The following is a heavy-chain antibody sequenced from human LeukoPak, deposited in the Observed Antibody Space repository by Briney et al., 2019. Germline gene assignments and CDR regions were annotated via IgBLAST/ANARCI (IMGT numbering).Heavy chain of an antibody. J-gene: IGHJ6*02. CDR3: ASGPGIAAAGTPYYYYGMDV. Sequence: ASVKVSCKASGGTFSSYAISWVRQAPGQGLEWMGGIIPIFGTANYAQKFQGRVTITADGSTSTAYMELSSLRSEDTAVYYCASGPGIAAAGTPYYYYGMDVWGQGTTVTVSS. V-gene: IGHV1-69*13. D-gene: IGHD6-13*01. CDR1: GGTFSSYA. CDR2: IIPIFGTA.